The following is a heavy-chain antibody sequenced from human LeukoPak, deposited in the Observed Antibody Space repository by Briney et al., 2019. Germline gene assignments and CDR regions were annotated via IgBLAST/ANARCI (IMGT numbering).Heavy chain of an antibody. V-gene: IGHV3-23*01. J-gene: IGHJ3*02. D-gene: IGHD1-26*01. Sequence: GGSLRLSCAASGFTFSSYATSWVRQAPGKGLEWVSAISGSGGSTYYADSVKGRFTISRDNSKNTLYLQMNSLRAEDTAVYYCAKDGPSGSYLGDDAFDIWGQGTMVTVSS. CDR2: ISGSGGST. CDR3: AKDGPSGSYLGDDAFDI. CDR1: GFTFSSYA.